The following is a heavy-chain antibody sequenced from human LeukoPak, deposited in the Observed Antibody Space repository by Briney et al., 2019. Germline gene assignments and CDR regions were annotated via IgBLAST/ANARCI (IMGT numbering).Heavy chain of an antibody. J-gene: IGHJ4*02. D-gene: IGHD3-22*01. Sequence: GGSLRLSCAASGFTFSSYWMSWVRQAPGKGLEWVANIKQDGSEKYYVDSVTGRFTISRDNSKNTMYLQLNSLRAEDTAIYYCAKTYYYDSSGYSHYLAYDYWGQGTLVTVSS. CDR1: GFTFSSYW. V-gene: IGHV3-7*03. CDR3: AKTYYYDSSGYSHYLAYDY. CDR2: IKQDGSEK.